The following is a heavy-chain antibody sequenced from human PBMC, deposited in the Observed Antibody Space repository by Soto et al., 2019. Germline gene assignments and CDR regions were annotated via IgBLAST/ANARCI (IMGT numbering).Heavy chain of an antibody. D-gene: IGHD3-22*01. J-gene: IGHJ4*02. V-gene: IGHV4-39*01. CDR3: ARLTPSHYYDSSGYYYYFDY. CDR1: GGSISSSSYY. Sequence: SETLSLTCTVSGGSISSSSYYWGWIRQPPGKGLEWIGSIYYSGSTYYNPSLKSRVTISVDTSKNQFSLKLSSVTAADTAAYYCARLTPSHYYDSSGYYYYFDYWGQGTLVTVSS. CDR2: IYYSGST.